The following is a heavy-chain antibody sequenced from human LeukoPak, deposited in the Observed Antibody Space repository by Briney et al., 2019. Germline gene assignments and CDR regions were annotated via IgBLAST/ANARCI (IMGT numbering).Heavy chain of an antibody. D-gene: IGHD4-23*01. J-gene: IGHJ5*02. CDR1: GFTFSSYS. V-gene: IGHV3-21*01. CDR2: ISSSSSSYI. CDR3: ARDQRATVVGTLSNWFDP. Sequence: PGGSLRLSCAASGFTFSSYSMNWVRQAPGKGLEWVSSISSSSSSYIYYADSVKGRFTISRGNAKNSLYLQMNSLRAEDTAVYYCARDQRATVVGTLSNWFDPWGQGTLVTVSS.